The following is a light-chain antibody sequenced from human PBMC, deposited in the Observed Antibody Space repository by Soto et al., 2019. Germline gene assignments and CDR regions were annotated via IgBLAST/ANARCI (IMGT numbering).Light chain of an antibody. J-gene: IGKJ1*01. CDR3: HQYNKWPRT. V-gene: IGKV3-15*01. CDR2: GAS. Sequence: EIVMTQSPATLSVSPGERATLSCRASQSVSSNLAWYQQKPGQAPRLLIYGASTRATGIPARFSGSGSGTEFTLTITSLQSEDFAVYFCHQYNKWPRTFGRGTKVDTK. CDR1: QSVSSN.